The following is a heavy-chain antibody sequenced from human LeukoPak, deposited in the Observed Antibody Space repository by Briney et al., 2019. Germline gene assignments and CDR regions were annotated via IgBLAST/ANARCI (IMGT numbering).Heavy chain of an antibody. CDR1: GYTFTSYD. Sequence: ASVKVSCKASGYTFTSYDINWVRQAPGQGLEWMGWMNPNSGNTGYAQKFQGRVTMTRNTSISTAYMELSSLRSEDTAVYYCARTAPLYCCGVCYDYWGQGTLVTVSS. D-gene: IGHD2-21*02. CDR2: MNPNSGNT. V-gene: IGHV1-8*01. J-gene: IGHJ4*02. CDR3: ARTAPLYCCGVCYDY.